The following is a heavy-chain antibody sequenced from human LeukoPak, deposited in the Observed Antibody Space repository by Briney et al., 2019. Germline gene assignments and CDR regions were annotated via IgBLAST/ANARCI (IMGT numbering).Heavy chain of an antibody. CDR1: GGSISSGSYY. Sequence: SETLSLTCTVSGGSISSGSYYWNWIRQPAGTGLEWIGRIYTSGNTNYNPSLKSRVTISVDTSKNQFSLKLSSVTAADTAVYYCARDVEMAPFDYWGQGTLVTVSS. CDR3: ARDVEMAPFDY. J-gene: IGHJ4*02. V-gene: IGHV4-61*02. D-gene: IGHD5-24*01. CDR2: IYTSGNT.